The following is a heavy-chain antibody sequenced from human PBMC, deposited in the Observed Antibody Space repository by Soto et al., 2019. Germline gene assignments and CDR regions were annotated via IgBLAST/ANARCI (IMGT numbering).Heavy chain of an antibody. V-gene: IGHV4-31*03. CDR2: IYYSGST. CDR3: ARGLSSWYSDDPDNWFDP. J-gene: IGHJ5*02. CDR1: GGSISSGGYY. D-gene: IGHD6-13*01. Sequence: PSETLSLTCTVSGGSISSGGYYWSWIRQHPGKGLEWIGYIYYSGSTYYNPSLKSRVTISVDTSKNQFSLKLSSVTAADTAVYYCARGLSSWYSDDPDNWFDPWGQGTLVTVS.